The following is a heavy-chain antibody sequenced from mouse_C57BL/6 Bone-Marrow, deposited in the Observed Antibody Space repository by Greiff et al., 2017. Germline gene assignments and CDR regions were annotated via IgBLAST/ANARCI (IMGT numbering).Heavy chain of an antibody. V-gene: IGHV1-54*01. CDR3: ARFYYYGRSLFDY. CDR2: INPGSGGT. CDR1: GYAFTNYL. J-gene: IGHJ2*01. Sequence: VQLQQSGAELVRPGTSVKVSCKASGYAFTNYLIEWVKQRPGQGLEWIGVINPGSGGTNYNEKFKGKATLTADKSSSTAYMQLSSLTSEDSAVYFCARFYYYGRSLFDYWGQGTTLTVSS. D-gene: IGHD1-1*01.